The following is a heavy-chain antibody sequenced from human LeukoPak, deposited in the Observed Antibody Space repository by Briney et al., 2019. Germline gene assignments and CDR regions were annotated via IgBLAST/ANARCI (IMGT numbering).Heavy chain of an antibody. CDR2: IYYSGST. Sequence: SQTLSLTCTVSGGSISSGDYYWSWIRQPPGKGLEWIGYIYYSGSTYYNPSLKSRVTISVDTSKNQFSLKLSSVTAADTAVYYCARVTDYMAAFDIWGQGTMVTVSS. CDR3: ARVTDYMAAFDI. J-gene: IGHJ3*02. D-gene: IGHD4-11*01. CDR1: GGSISSGDYY. V-gene: IGHV4-30-4*08.